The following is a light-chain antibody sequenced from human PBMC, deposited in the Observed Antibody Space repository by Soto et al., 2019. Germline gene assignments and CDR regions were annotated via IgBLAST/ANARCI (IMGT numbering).Light chain of an antibody. CDR2: GAS. J-gene: IGKJ5*01. CDR1: QSVGGSS. Sequence: ETVLTQSPGTLSLSPGERATVSCRASQSVGGSSLAWYQQRPGQAPRLLIYGASNRATGIPDRFSGSGSGTDFTLTISRLEPEDSAVYYCQQFDDSVTFGQGTRLEIK. V-gene: IGKV3-20*01. CDR3: QQFDDSVT.